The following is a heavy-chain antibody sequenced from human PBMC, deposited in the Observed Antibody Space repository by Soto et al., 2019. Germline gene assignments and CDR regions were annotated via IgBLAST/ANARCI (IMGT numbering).Heavy chain of an antibody. V-gene: IGHV3-73*01. CDR1: GFTFSGSA. CDR3: TRPFTDGMATINWFDP. CDR2: IRSKANSYAT. D-gene: IGHD5-12*01. J-gene: IGHJ5*02. Sequence: GGSLRLSCAASGFTFSGSAMHWVRQASGKGLEWVGRIRSKANSYATAYTASVKGRFTISRDDSKNTAYLQMNSLKTEDTAVYYCTRPFTDGMATINWFDPWGQGTLVTVSS.